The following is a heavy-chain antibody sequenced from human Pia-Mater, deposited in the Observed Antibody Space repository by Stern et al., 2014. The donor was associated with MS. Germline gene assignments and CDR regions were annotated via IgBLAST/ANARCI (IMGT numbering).Heavy chain of an antibody. J-gene: IGHJ3*02. CDR3: ARDGGGVDI. CDR2: IIPTIGIS. V-gene: IGHV1-69*17. Sequence: QVQLVPSGAEVKKPGSSVKVSCKASGGTFSSYAIRWVRQAPGQGLEWVGGIIPTIGISNHAQKFQGRVTITADKSTNTGYMELSSLRSEDTALYYCARDGGGVDIWGQGTMVSVSS. CDR1: GGTFSSYA.